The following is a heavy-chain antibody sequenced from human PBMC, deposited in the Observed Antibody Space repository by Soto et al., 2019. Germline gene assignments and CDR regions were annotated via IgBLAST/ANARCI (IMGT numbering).Heavy chain of an antibody. Sequence: SETLSLTCTVSGASINGYYWNWIRQSPEKGLEWIGYVYSSGYTNYNPSLKTRVTMSVDTSKKQFSLTLKSVSAADTAIYYCARGSANEKSFGFEYWGQGRLVTVSS. CDR1: GASINGYY. CDR3: ARGSANEKSFGFEY. D-gene: IGHD3-10*01. V-gene: IGHV4-59*01. CDR2: VYSSGYT. J-gene: IGHJ4*02.